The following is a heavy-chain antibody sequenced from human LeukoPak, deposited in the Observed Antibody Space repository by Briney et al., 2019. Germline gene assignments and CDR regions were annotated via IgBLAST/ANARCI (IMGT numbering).Heavy chain of an antibody. J-gene: IGHJ4*02. CDR2: IKQDGSEQ. V-gene: IGHV3-7*01. Sequence: GGSLRLSCAASGFTFSNYWMSWVRQAPGKGPEWVANIKQDGSEQYYVDSVKGRLTISRDNAKNSLYLQMNSLRAEDTAVYYCARLGEKADFDYWGQGTLVTVSS. D-gene: IGHD3-16*01. CDR1: GFTFSNYW. CDR3: ARLGEKADFDY.